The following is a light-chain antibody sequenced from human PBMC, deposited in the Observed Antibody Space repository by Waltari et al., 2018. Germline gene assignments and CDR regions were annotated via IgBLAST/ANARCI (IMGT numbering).Light chain of an antibody. J-gene: IGLJ2*01. CDR3: QSYDRRLSGVV. Sequence: QSVLPQPPSVSGAPGQRVTFSCTGSSSNIGANYDVHSYQQIPGAAPRLLIYGLTTRPSGVPDRFSGSKSGTSAALAITGLQAEDEADYYCQSYDRRLSGVVFGGGTKLTVL. CDR1: SSNIGANYD. CDR2: GLT. V-gene: IGLV1-40*01.